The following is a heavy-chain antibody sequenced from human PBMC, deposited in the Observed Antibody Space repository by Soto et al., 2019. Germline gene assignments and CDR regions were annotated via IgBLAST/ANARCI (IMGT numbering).Heavy chain of an antibody. CDR1: GGTFGSYA. J-gene: IGHJ6*02. D-gene: IGHD2-2*01. Sequence: QVQLVQSGAEVKKPGSSVKVSCKASGGTFGSYAISWVRQAPVQGLEWMGGIIPIPGTANYAQKFQGRVTIAADESTSTAYMDLSSLRSEDTAVYYCARSQGSSTSLEIYYYYYYGMDVWGQGTTVTVSS. CDR3: ARSQGSSTSLEIYYYYYYGMDV. CDR2: IIPIPGTA. V-gene: IGHV1-69*01.